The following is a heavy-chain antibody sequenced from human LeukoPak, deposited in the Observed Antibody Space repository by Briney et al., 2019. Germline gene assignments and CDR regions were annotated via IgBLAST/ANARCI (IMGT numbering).Heavy chain of an antibody. CDR2: IYHSGST. D-gene: IGHD1-26*01. CDR3: ARGLSPRNWEPLDY. J-gene: IGHJ4*02. V-gene: IGHV4-59*12. Sequence: PSETLSLTCTVSGGSISSYYWSWIRQPPGKGLEWIGYIYHSGSTYYNPPLKSRVTISVDRSKNQFSLKLSSVIAADTAVYYCARGLSPRNWEPLDYWGQGTLVTVSS. CDR1: GGSISSYY.